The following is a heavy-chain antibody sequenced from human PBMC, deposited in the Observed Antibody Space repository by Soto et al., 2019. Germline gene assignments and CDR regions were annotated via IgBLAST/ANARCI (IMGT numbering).Heavy chain of an antibody. CDR1: GFTCNNYA. Sequence: GGSLRLSCAASGFTCNNYAMRWVRQAPGKGLEWVSGVSGSGESTSYAESVKGRFTISRDNSKNTLYLQMNSLRAEDTAVYYCAKVNSDYNFPDYWGQRTLVTVSS. D-gene: IGHD5-12*01. CDR3: AKVNSDYNFPDY. J-gene: IGHJ4*02. CDR2: VSGSGEST. V-gene: IGHV3-23*01.